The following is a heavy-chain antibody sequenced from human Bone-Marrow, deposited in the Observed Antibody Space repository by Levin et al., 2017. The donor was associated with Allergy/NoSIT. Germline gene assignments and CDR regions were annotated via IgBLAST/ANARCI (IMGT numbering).Heavy chain of an antibody. CDR3: ASSAGDHYDFWSGPYQGNWFDP. Sequence: PSGGSLRLSCAASGFTFSSYGMHWVRQAPGKGLEWVAVIWYDGSNKYYADSVKGRFTISRDNSMNTLYLQMNSLRAEDTAVYYCASSAGDHYDFWSGPYQGNWFDPWGQGTLVTVSS. CDR1: GFTFSSYG. V-gene: IGHV3-33*01. D-gene: IGHD3-3*01. J-gene: IGHJ5*02. CDR2: IWYDGSNK.